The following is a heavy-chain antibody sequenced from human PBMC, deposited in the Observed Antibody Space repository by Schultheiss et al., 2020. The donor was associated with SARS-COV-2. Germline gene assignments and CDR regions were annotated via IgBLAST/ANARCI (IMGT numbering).Heavy chain of an antibody. Sequence: ASVKVSCKASGYTFTKYGISWVRQAPGQGLEWMGWISVYNGNTNYAQKLQGRVTLTTDTSTSTAYMELRSLRSDDTAVYYCARDPPLWFGESTTHYYYGMDVWGQGTTVTVSS. D-gene: IGHD3-10*01. V-gene: IGHV1-18*01. J-gene: IGHJ6*02. CDR2: ISVYNGNT. CDR3: ARDPPLWFGESTTHYYYGMDV. CDR1: GYTFTKYG.